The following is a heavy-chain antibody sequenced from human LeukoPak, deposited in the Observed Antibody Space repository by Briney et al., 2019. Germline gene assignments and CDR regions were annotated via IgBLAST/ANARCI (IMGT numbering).Heavy chain of an antibody. V-gene: IGHV4-59*01. CDR3: AREVGDSVGVFDY. CDR2: VFYSGST. Sequence: PSETLSLTCTVSGGSISNYYWSWIRQPPGKRLEWIGYVFYSGSTNYNLSLKSRVTISVDTSKNQFSLKLSSVTAADTAVYYCAREVGDSVGVFDYWGQGTLVTVSS. CDR1: GGSISNYY. D-gene: IGHD1-26*01. J-gene: IGHJ4*02.